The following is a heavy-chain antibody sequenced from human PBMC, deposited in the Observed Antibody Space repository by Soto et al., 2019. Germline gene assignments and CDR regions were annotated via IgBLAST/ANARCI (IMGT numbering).Heavy chain of an antibody. CDR1: GFNFISYG. CDR3: ARDFVYTSSPDSWFDP. J-gene: IGHJ5*02. V-gene: IGHV1-18*04. D-gene: IGHD6-6*01. CDR2: ISGYDGKT. Sequence: ASVKVSCKASGFNFISYGINWVRQAPGQGLEWMGWISGYDGKTVYAHSVQDRVTMTTDATTGTAYMELRGLRSADTAIYYCARDFVYTSSPDSWFDPWGQGTLVTVSS.